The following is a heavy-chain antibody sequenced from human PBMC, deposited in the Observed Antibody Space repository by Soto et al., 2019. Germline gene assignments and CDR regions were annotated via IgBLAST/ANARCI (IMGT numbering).Heavy chain of an antibody. CDR3: ARGLWVEEYSTSPGYYYGMDV. CDR1: GDSVSSNSAA. CDR2: TYYRSKWYN. D-gene: IGHD6-6*01. Sequence: PSQTLSLTCAISGDSVSSNSAAWNWIRQSPSRGLEWLGRTYYRSKWYNDYAVSVKSRITINPDTSKNQFSLQLNSVTPEDTAVYYCARGLWVEEYSTSPGYYYGMDVWGQGTTVTVSS. V-gene: IGHV6-1*01. J-gene: IGHJ6*02.